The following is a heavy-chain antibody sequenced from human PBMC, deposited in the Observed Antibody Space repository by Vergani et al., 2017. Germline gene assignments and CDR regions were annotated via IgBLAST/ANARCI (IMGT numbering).Heavy chain of an antibody. CDR2: ISWNSGSI. D-gene: IGHD1-26*01. V-gene: IGHV3-9*01. Sequence: EVQLVESGGGLVQPGRSLRLSCAASGFPFDDYAMHWVRPAPGKGLEWVSGISWNSGSIGYADSVKGRFTISRDNAKNSLYLQMNSLRAEDTALYYCAKAIVGATLHDAFDIWGQGTMVTVSS. J-gene: IGHJ3*02. CDR3: AKAIVGATLHDAFDI. CDR1: GFPFDDYA.